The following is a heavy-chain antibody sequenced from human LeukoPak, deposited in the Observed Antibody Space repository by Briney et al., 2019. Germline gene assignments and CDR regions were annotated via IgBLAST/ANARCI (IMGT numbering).Heavy chain of an antibody. Sequence: PGGSLRLSCAASGFTFSSYGMHWVRQAPGKGLEWVVVISYDGSNKYYADAVKGRITISRDNIKNTVDLEMNSLKVGDTAVYYCAKGRFSSGWLGTDYWGQGTLVTVSS. CDR2: ISYDGSNK. CDR3: AKGRFSSGWLGTDY. D-gene: IGHD6-19*01. J-gene: IGHJ4*02. V-gene: IGHV3-30*18. CDR1: GFTFSSYG.